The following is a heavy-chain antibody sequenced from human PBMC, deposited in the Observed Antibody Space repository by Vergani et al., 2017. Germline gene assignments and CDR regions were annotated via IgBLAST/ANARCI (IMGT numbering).Heavy chain of an antibody. V-gene: IGHV3-23*01. CDR3: AKQYFVSGNYLVDY. CDR2: ISGSGVSP. CDR1: EFTFSNYA. J-gene: IGHJ4*02. Sequence: EVQLLESGGGLVQPGGSLRLTCAASEFTFSNYAMNWVRQAPGKGLEWVSGISGSGVSPYYTNSVKGRFTISRDNSKNMLFLQMNNLRTEDTAIYYCAKQYFVSGNYLVDYWGQGTLFTVSS. D-gene: IGHD3-10*01.